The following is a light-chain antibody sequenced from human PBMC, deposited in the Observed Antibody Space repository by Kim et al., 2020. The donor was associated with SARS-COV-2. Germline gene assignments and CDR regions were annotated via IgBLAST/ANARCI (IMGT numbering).Light chain of an antibody. CDR1: QGINNY. CDR2: GAS. Sequence: DIQMTQSPSSLSASVGDRVTITCRASQGINNYLAWYQQKPGGVPDLLIYGASTLHSGVPSRFSGSGFGTDFTLSISSLQPEDVATYYCQKYDGAPWTFGQGTKVEIK. V-gene: IGKV1-27*01. CDR3: QKYDGAPWT. J-gene: IGKJ1*01.